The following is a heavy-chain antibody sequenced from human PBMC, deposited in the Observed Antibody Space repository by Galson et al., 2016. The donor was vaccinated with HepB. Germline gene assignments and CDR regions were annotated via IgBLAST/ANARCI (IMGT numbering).Heavy chain of an antibody. CDR2: ISSSGSTI. D-gene: IGHD5-24*01. CDR3: ARGFALEMGGDY. Sequence: SLRLSCAASGFTFSSYEMNWVRQAPGKGLEWVSYISSSGSTIYYADSVKGRFTISRDNAKNSLYLQMNSLRAEDTAVYYCARGFALEMGGDYWGQGTLVTVSS. J-gene: IGHJ4*02. V-gene: IGHV3-48*03. CDR1: GFTFSSYE.